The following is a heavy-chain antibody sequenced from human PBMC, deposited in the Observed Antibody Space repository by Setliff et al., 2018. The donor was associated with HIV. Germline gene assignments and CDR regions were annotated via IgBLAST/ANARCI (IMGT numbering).Heavy chain of an antibody. CDR3: ARVPVAGANWFDP. CDR1: GVSINRTDHY. Sequence: PSETLSLTCSVSGVSINRTDHYWGWIRQSPGKRLEWIGSASQSGSTYYNPSLKSRITISVDRSKNLFSLKLISVTAADQGVYYCARVPVAGANWFDPWGPGTLVTVSS. V-gene: IGHV4-39*01. CDR2: ASQSGST. J-gene: IGHJ5*02. D-gene: IGHD2-21*01.